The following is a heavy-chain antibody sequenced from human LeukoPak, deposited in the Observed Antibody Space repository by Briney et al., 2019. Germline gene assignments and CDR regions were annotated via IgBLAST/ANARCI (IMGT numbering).Heavy chain of an antibody. CDR2: IYTSGST. CDR1: GGPIRSYY. CDR3: ARSGASGYDLNY. D-gene: IGHD5-12*01. J-gene: IGHJ4*02. V-gene: IGHV4-4*07. Sequence: SETLSLTCTVSGGPIRSYYWSWIRQPAGKGLEWIGRIYTSGSTNYNPSLKSRVTMSVDTSKNQFSLKLSSVTAADTAVYYCARSGASGYDLNYWGQGTLVTVSS.